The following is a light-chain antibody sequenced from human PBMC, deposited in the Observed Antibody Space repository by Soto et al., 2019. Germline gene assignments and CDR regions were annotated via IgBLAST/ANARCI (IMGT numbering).Light chain of an antibody. J-gene: IGKJ4*01. CDR2: AAS. V-gene: IGKV1-39*01. CDR1: QSISSY. Sequence: DIQMTQSPSSLSASVGDRVTITCRASQSISSYLNWYQQKPGKAPKLLIYAASSLQSGVPSRFSGSGSGTDFTPTISSLQPEDFATYYCQQSYSTPQALTFGGGTKVEIK. CDR3: QQSYSTPQALT.